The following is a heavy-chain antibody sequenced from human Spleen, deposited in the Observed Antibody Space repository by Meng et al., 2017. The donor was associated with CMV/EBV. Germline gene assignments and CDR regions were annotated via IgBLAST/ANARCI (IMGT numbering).Heavy chain of an antibody. CDR3: AREYDSSGNYGMDV. J-gene: IGHJ6*02. CDR2: ISVYKGNT. CDR1: GYTFTSYG. D-gene: IGHD3-22*01. Sequence: ASVKVSCKASGYTFTSYGISWVRQAPGQGLEWMGWISVYKGNTNYAQRLQGRVTMTTDTSTSTAYMELRSLRSDDTAVYYCAREYDSSGNYGMDVWGQGTTVTVSS. V-gene: IGHV1-18*01.